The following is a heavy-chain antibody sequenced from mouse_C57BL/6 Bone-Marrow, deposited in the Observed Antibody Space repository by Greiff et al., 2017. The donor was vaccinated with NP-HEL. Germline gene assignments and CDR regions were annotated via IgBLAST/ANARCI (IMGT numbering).Heavy chain of an antibody. CDR1: GYTFTSYW. CDR2: LFPSDSDT. Sequence: QVHLQQPGAELVKPGASVKVSCKASGYTFTSYWMHWVKQRPGHGLEWICRLFPSDSDTNYNQKFKGKATLTVDKSSSTAYMQRRSLTTEDSAVYYCAISRSHYFDYWGQGTTLTVSS. D-gene: IGHD1-1*01. CDR3: AISRSHYFDY. V-gene: IGHV1-74*01. J-gene: IGHJ2*01.